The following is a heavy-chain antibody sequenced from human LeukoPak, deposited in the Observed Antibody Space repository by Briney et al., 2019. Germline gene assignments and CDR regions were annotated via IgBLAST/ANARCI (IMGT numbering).Heavy chain of an antibody. Sequence: GASVKVSCKASGYTFTGYYMHWVRQAPGQGLEWMGWINPNSGGTNYAQKFQGRVTMTRDTSISTAYMELSRLRSDDTAVYYCAREGASIAVAGLYYYGMDVWGQGTTVTVSS. CDR1: GYTFTGYY. CDR3: AREGASIAVAGLYYYGMDV. V-gene: IGHV1-2*02. CDR2: INPNSGGT. J-gene: IGHJ6*02. D-gene: IGHD6-19*01.